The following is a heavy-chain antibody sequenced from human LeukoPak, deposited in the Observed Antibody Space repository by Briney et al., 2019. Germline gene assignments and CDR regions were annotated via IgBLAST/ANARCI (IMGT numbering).Heavy chain of an antibody. CDR1: GYTFSTYG. CDR3: ARDRYSEHSQRYYFGY. D-gene: IGHD6-13*01. Sequence: ASVKVSCKASGYTFSTYGLSWVRQAPGQGLEWMGWITTYNGNTNYARKLQGRITMTTDTSTSTAYMELRSLRSDDTAVYYCARDRYSEHSQRYYFGYWGQGTLVTVSS. V-gene: IGHV1-18*01. J-gene: IGHJ4*02. CDR2: ITTYNGNT.